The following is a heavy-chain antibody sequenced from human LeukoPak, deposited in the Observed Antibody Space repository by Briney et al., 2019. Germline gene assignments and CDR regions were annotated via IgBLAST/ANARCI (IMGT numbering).Heavy chain of an antibody. CDR2: IFYSGST. Sequence: SETLSLTCTVSGGSISSYYWSWFRQPPAKGLVWIGYIFYSGSTNYNPSSKSRVTISVDTSKNQFSLKLSSVSAADTAVYYCARVRGTAMSAKYYYYMDVWGKGTTVTVSS. V-gene: IGHV4-59*01. J-gene: IGHJ6*03. CDR3: ARVRGTAMSAKYYYYMDV. D-gene: IGHD5-18*01. CDR1: GGSISSYY.